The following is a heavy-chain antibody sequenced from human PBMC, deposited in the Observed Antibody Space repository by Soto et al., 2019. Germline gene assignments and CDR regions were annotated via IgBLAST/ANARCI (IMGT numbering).Heavy chain of an antibody. V-gene: IGHV4-59*11. CDR3: TRYYCSSTTCYYFGY. Sequence: PSETLSLTCPVSLGPISTHYWSWIRQTPGKGLESIGYIDYSARTNYNPSLNSRVSFSVDTSKNQFSLKFTSVTAPNTAASYCTRYYCSSTTCYYFGYWRKGARGTV. D-gene: IGHD2-2*01. J-gene: IGHJ4*02. CDR2: IDYSART. CDR1: LGPISTHY.